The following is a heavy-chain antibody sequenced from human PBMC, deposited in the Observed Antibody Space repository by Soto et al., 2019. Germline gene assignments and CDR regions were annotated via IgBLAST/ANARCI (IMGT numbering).Heavy chain of an antibody. J-gene: IGHJ5*02. CDR2: TYYRSKWYN. D-gene: IGHD5-12*01. Sequence: SQTLSLTCAISGYSVSRNSAAWNWIRQSPSRGLEWLGRTYYRSKWYNDYAVSVKSRITINPDTSKNQFSLQLNSVTPEDTAVYYCARDLTIVATIAGVWFDPWGQGTLVTVSS. CDR1: GYSVSRNSAA. CDR3: ARDLTIVATIAGVWFDP. V-gene: IGHV6-1*01.